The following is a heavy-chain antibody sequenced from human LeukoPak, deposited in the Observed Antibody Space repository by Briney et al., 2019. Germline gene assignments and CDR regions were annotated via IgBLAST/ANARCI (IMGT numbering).Heavy chain of an antibody. CDR3: ARGAMVRGVITGYFQH. Sequence: ASVKVSCKASGYTFTSYYMHWVRQAPGQGLEWMGIINPSGGSTSYAQKFPGRVTMTRDTSTSTLYMELSSLRSEDTAVYFCARGAMVRGVITGYFQHWGQGTLVIVSS. V-gene: IGHV1-46*01. CDR2: INPSGGST. D-gene: IGHD3-10*01. CDR1: GYTFTSYY. J-gene: IGHJ1*01.